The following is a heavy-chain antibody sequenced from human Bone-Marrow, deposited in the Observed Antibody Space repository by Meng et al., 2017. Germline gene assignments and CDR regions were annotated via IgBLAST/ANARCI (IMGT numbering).Heavy chain of an antibody. CDR1: GGSFSGYY. D-gene: IGHD2-21*02. CDR3: ARVAYRWGGDCSYFDY. Sequence: QVQLQQWGAGLWKPSETLSRTCAGYGGSFSGYYWSWSGQPPGKGLEWIGEINHSGSTNYNPSLKSRVNISVDTSKNQFSLKLSSVTAADTAVYYCARVAYRWGGDCSYFDYWGQGTLVTVSS. J-gene: IGHJ4*02. CDR2: INHSGST. V-gene: IGHV4-34*01.